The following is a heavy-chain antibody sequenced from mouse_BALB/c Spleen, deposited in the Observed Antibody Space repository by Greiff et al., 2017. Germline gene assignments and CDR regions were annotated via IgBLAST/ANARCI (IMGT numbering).Heavy chain of an antibody. J-gene: IGHJ3*01. Sequence: QVQLQQSGAELAKPGASVKMSCKASGYTFTSYWMHWVKQRPGQGLEWIGYINPSTGYTEYNQKFKDKATLTADTSSSTAYMQLSSLTSEDSAVYYCARGCNAWFAYWGQGTLVTVSA. D-gene: IGHD2-1*01. CDR1: GYTFTSYW. V-gene: IGHV1-7*01. CDR2: INPSTGYT. CDR3: ARGCNAWFAY.